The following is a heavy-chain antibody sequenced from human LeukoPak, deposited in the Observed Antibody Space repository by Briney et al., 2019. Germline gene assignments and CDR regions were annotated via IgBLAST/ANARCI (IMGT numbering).Heavy chain of an antibody. J-gene: IGHJ4*02. D-gene: IGHD3-16*02. CDR3: ARAVISFGGVIAKGFDS. V-gene: IGHV4-39*07. CDR2: IYYSGST. CDR1: GGFISSSSYN. Sequence: SETLSLTCTVSGGFISSSSYNWGWIRQPPGKGLEWIGNIYYSGSTYYNPSLKSRVTISVDTSKNQFSLKLSSVTAADTAVYYCARAVISFGGVIAKGFDSWGQGTLVTISS.